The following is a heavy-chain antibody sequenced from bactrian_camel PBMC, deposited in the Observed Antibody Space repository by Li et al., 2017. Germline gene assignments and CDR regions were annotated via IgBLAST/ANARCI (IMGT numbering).Heavy chain of an antibody. D-gene: IGHD2*01. Sequence: HVQLVESGGGSVQAGESLRLSCTASGVSFNGFEMGWYRQPLGRDCELVSSIASDGILYYADFVKGRFTISQGSAKNTVYLQMNNLKPDDTAVYYCDEDVVLDNSYRLRCGRGQGTQVTVS. J-gene: IGHJ4*01. CDR3: DEDVVLDNSYRLRCG. CDR1: GVSFNGFE. V-gene: IGHV3S53*01. CDR2: IASDGIL.